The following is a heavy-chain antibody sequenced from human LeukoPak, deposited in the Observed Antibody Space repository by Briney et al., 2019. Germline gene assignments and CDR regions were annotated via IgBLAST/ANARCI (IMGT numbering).Heavy chain of an antibody. V-gene: IGHV3-30*02. CDR2: IRYDGSNK. CDR3: ARDGGYCTGSSCSRPYYFDY. Sequence: GGSLRLSCAASGFTFNNYGMHWVRQAPGKGLEWVAFIRYDGSNKYYADSVKGRFTISRDNSKNTLYLQMNSLRAEDTAVYYCARDGGYCTGSSCSRPYYFDYWGQGTLVTVSS. CDR1: GFTFNNYG. D-gene: IGHD2-15*01. J-gene: IGHJ4*02.